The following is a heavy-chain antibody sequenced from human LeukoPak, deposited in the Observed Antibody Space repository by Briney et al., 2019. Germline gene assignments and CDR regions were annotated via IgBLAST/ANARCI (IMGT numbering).Heavy chain of an antibody. Sequence: SETLSLTCTVSGYSISSGHYWGWIRQPPGKGLEWIGSIYHSGSTYYNPSLKSRVTISLDTSKNQFSLKLSSVTAADTAMYYCARDLSRDGCNRWGQGTLVTVSS. V-gene: IGHV4-38-2*02. CDR1: GYSISSGHY. D-gene: IGHD5-24*01. CDR3: ARDLSRDGCNR. CDR2: IYHSGST. J-gene: IGHJ5*02.